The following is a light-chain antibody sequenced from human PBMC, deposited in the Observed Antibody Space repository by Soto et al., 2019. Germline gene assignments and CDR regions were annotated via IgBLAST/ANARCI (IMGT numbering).Light chain of an antibody. Sequence: QSVLTQPASVSGSPGQSITISCTGSNSDIGSYNLVSWYQHHPGKAPKLMISEVFRRPSGVSNRFSGSKSGNTASLTISGLQAEDEADYYCCSYAGSSIFVFGGGTKVTVL. CDR1: NSDIGSYNL. CDR3: CSYAGSSIFV. J-gene: IGLJ2*01. V-gene: IGLV2-23*02. CDR2: EVF.